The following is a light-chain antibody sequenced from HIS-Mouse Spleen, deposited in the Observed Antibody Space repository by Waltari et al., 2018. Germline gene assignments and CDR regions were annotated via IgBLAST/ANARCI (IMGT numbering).Light chain of an antibody. V-gene: IGKV4-1*01. CDR2: WAS. CDR3: QQYYSTPYT. CDR1: QSVLYSSNNKNY. Sequence: DIVMTQSPDSLAVSLGERATINCKSSQSVLYSSNNKNYLAWYQQKPGQPPKLLIYWASTRESGVPDRFSGSGSGTDFTLTINSLQAEDVAVYYCQQYYSTPYTFGQGTKL. J-gene: IGKJ2*01.